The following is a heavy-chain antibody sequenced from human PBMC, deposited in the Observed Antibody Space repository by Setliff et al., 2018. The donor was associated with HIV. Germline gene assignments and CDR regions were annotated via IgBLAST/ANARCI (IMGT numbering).Heavy chain of an antibody. CDR2: INPNSGGP. V-gene: IGHV1-2*06. J-gene: IGHJ4*02. D-gene: IGHD3-16*01. CDR3: ARGSSLDLGYYLDY. CDR1: GYSFTGYY. Sequence: GASVKVSCKASGYSFTGYYMHWVRQAPGQGLEWMGRINPNSGGPNYAQKFQGRVTMTRDTSISTAYMELSSLRSDDTAVYYCARGSSLDLGYYLDYWGQGALVTVSS.